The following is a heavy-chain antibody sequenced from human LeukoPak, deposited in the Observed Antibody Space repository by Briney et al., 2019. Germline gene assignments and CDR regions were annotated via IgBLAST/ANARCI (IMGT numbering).Heavy chain of an antibody. Sequence: PGGSLRLSCAASGFTFSSHWMHWVRQAPGKGLVWVSRINSDGRSTSYVDSVAGRFTISRDNAKNTLYLQMNSLRAEDTAVHYCARGNYYDSSGPGGYSGQGTLVIVSS. J-gene: IGHJ4*02. V-gene: IGHV3-74*01. CDR2: INSDGRST. CDR3: ARGNYYDSSGPGGY. CDR1: GFTFSSHW. D-gene: IGHD3-22*01.